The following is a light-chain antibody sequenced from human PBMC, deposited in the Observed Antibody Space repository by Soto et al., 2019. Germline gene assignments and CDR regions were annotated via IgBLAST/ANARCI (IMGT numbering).Light chain of an antibody. Sequence: QSALTHPASVSGSPGLSITISCTGTSSDVGGYNYVSWYEQHPCKATTLMIYAVTDRPSGVSSRFSGSKSGNTASLTISGLQAEDDADDYCSSYTSSSTLFGTGTKLTVL. CDR3: SSYTSSSTL. J-gene: IGLJ1*01. CDR2: AVT. V-gene: IGLV2-14*01. CDR1: SSDVGGYNY.